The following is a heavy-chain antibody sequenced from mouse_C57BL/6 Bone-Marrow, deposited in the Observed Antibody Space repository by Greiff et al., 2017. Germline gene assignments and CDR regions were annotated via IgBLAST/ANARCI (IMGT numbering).Heavy chain of an antibody. J-gene: IGHJ3*01. V-gene: IGHV5-6*01. CDR2: ISSGGSYT. D-gene: IGHD1-1*01. CDR3: ARLYYGSSLAWFAY. Sequence: EVQGVESGGDLVKPGGSLKLSCAASGFTFSSYGMSWVRQTPDKRLEWVATISSGGSYTYYPDSVKGRLTISRDNAKNTLYLQMSSLKSEDTAMYYCARLYYGSSLAWFAYWGQGTLVTVSA. CDR1: GFTFSSYG.